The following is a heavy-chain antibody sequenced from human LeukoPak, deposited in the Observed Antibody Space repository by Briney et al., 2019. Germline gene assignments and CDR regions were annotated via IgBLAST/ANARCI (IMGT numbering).Heavy chain of an antibody. D-gene: IGHD5-12*01. V-gene: IGHV3-7*01. J-gene: IGHJ4*02. CDR1: GFTFSNYW. CDR2: INQDGSEE. CDR3: VRDGGVSGYDLLDY. Sequence: GGSLRLSCAASGFTFSNYWMTWVRQAPGKGLEWVAHINQDGSEEHYMDSAKARFTISRDNAKDSLSLQMNSLRAEDTAVYYCVRDGGVSGYDLLDYWGQGTLVTVSS.